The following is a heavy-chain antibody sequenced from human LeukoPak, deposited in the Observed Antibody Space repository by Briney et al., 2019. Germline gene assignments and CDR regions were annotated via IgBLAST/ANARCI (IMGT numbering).Heavy chain of an antibody. CDR3: ARSTMIRGVYYFDY. J-gene: IGHJ4*02. Sequence: PGGSLRLSCAASGFTFSDYWMNWVRQAPGKGLEWVANVKQDGSEKSYVDSVKGRFTISRDNAKNLLYLQMNSLRAEDTAVYYCARSTMIRGVYYFDYWGQGTLVTVSS. CDR1: GFTFSDYW. D-gene: IGHD3-10*01. CDR2: VKQDGSEK. V-gene: IGHV3-7*01.